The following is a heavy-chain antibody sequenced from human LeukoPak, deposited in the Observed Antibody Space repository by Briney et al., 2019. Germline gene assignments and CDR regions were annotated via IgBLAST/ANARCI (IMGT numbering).Heavy chain of an antibody. Sequence: GGSLRLSCAASGFTFSSYTMSWVRQAPGSGLEWVSVIGGSGGSTYYADSVKGRFTISRDNSKNTLYLQMSSLRAEDTAVYYCAKKKRELRGFDYWGQGTLVTVSS. CDR1: GFTFSSYT. J-gene: IGHJ4*02. V-gene: IGHV3-23*01. CDR3: AKKKRELRGFDY. CDR2: IGGSGGST. D-gene: IGHD1-7*01.